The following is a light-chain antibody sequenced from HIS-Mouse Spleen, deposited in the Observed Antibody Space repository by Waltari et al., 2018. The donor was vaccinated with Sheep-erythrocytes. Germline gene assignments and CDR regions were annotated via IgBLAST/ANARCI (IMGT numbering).Light chain of an antibody. CDR1: QSISSW. CDR3: QQYNSYSPRT. V-gene: IGKV1-5*03. CDR2: KAS. Sequence: DIQMTQSPSTLSASVGDRVTITCRASQSISSWLAWYQPKPGKAPKLLIYKASSLESGVPSRFSGSGSGTEFTLTISSLQPDDFATYYCQQYNSYSPRTFGQGTKLEIK. J-gene: IGKJ2*01.